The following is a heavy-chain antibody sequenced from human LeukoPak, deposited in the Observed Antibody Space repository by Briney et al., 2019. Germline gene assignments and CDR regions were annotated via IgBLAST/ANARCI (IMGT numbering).Heavy chain of an antibody. D-gene: IGHD5-12*01. CDR2: ISSSSSTI. CDR3: ARDEGYSGYDYPFDY. J-gene: IGHJ4*02. V-gene: IGHV3-48*04. CDR1: GFTFSSYS. Sequence: SGGSLRLSYAASGFTFSSYSMNWVRQAPGKGLEWVSYISSSSSTIYYADSVKGRFTISRDNAKNSLYLQMNSLRAEDTAVYYCARDEGYSGYDYPFDYWGQGTLVTVSS.